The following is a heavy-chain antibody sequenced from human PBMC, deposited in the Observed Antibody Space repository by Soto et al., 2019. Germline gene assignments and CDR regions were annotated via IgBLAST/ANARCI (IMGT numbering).Heavy chain of an antibody. CDR3: ARGGDTSIYFMDV. J-gene: IGHJ6*03. D-gene: IGHD5-18*01. CDR1: GFTFSRFD. Sequence: EVQLVESGGGLVQPGGSLRLSCAASGFTFSRFDMHWVRQATGKGLEWVSSIGTTGDTYYPGSVKGRFTISRENPKNSLYLQMNSLRDGDTAVYYCARGGDTSIYFMDVWGKGPTVTVSS. CDR2: IGTTGDT. V-gene: IGHV3-13*01.